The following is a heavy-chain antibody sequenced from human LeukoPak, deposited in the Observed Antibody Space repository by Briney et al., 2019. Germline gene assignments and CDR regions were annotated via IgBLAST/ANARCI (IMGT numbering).Heavy chain of an antibody. CDR2: MNPINGNT. D-gene: IGHD3-10*01. V-gene: IGHV1-8*01. J-gene: IGHJ5*02. Sequence: ASVKVSCKASGFTLTNYDINWVRQAPGQGLEWMGWMNPINGNTGYARKFQGRVTMTRDTSISTAYMELRSLTSEDTAIYYCVRDGEGVAISVNFWFDPWGQGTLVTVSS. CDR3: VRDGEGVAISVNFWFDP. CDR1: GFTLTNYD.